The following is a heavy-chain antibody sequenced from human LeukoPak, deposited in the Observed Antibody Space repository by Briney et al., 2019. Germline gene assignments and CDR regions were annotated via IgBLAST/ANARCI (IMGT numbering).Heavy chain of an antibody. CDR2: INPNSGGT. J-gene: IGHJ6*03. CDR3: AKVRGIAAAGPYYYYYMDV. CDR1: GNTFTSNY. Sequence: ASVKVSCKAFGNTFTSNYMHWVRQAPGQGLEWMGWINPNSGGTNYAQKFQGRVTMTRDTSISTAYMELSRLRSDDTAVYYCAKVRGIAAAGPYYYYYMDVWGKGTTVTVSS. D-gene: IGHD6-13*01. V-gene: IGHV1-2*02.